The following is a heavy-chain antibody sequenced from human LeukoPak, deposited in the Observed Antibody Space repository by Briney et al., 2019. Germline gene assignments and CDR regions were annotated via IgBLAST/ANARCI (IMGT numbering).Heavy chain of an antibody. D-gene: IGHD3-22*01. Sequence: SVKVSCKASGGTFSNYGISWVRQAPGQGLEWMGGIIPIFGPANNAQKFQGRVTITADESTSTAYMELSSLRSEDTAVYYCARDDGGYYHDAFDIWGQGTMVTVSS. CDR1: GGTFSNYG. V-gene: IGHV1-69*13. CDR3: ARDDGGYYHDAFDI. CDR2: IIPIFGPA. J-gene: IGHJ3*02.